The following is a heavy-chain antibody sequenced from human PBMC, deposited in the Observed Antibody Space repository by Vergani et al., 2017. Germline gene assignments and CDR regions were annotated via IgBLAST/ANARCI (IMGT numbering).Heavy chain of an antibody. V-gene: IGHV4-59*01. CDR3: ARSCRLTTMYYYYGMDV. D-gene: IGHD2-8*01. CDR2: IYYSGST. Sequence: QVQLQESGPGLVKPSETLSLTCTVSGGSISSYYWSWIRQPPGKGLEWIGYIYYSGSTNYNPSLKSRVTISVDTSKNQFSLKLSSVTAADTAVYYCARSCRLTTMYYYYGMDVWGQGTTVTVSS. CDR1: GGSISSYY. J-gene: IGHJ6*02.